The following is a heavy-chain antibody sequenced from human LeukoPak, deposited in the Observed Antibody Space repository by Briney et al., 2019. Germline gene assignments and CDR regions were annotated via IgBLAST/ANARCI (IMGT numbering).Heavy chain of an antibody. Sequence: PGGSLRLSCAASGFTFSTYNVNWVRQAPGKGLEWVASISSRSNYIYYADSVKGRFAISRDNANNSLFLQMNSLRAEDTAVYYCARDCSSSAFDIWGQGTMVTVSS. J-gene: IGHJ3*02. CDR3: ARDCSSSAFDI. CDR2: ISSRSNYI. D-gene: IGHD2-15*01. CDR1: GFTFSTYN. V-gene: IGHV3-21*01.